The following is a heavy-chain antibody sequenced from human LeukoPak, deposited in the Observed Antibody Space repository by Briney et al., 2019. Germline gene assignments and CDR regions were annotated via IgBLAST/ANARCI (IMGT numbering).Heavy chain of an antibody. Sequence: ASVKVSCKASGGTFSSYAISWVRQAPGQGLEWMGRIIPIFGIANYAQKFQGRVTITADKSTSTAYMELSSLRSEDTAVYYCARDGAHLSSGYLPLQYYYYGMDVWGQGTTVTVSS. J-gene: IGHJ6*02. V-gene: IGHV1-69*04. CDR2: IIPIFGIA. CDR1: GGTFSSYA. CDR3: ARDGAHLSSGYLPLQYYYYGMDV. D-gene: IGHD3-22*01.